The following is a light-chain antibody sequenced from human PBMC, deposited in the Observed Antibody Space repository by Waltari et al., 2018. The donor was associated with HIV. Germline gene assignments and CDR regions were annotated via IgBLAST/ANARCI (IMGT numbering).Light chain of an antibody. CDR3: QHYNNWPPWT. Sequence: EIIMTQSPPTLSASPGDTVILSCRASETVNSNLAWYQQNPGQAPRLLIYGATTRATGVPVRFTGSGSETEFILTIGSLQAEDFAVYYCQHYNNWPPWTFGPGTTVEVK. CDR2: GAT. J-gene: IGKJ1*01. V-gene: IGKV3-15*01. CDR1: ETVNSN.